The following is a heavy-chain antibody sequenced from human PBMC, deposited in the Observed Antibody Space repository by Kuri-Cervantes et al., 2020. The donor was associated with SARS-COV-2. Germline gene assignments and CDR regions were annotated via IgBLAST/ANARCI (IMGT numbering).Heavy chain of an antibody. CDR3: GRDLGSSSDY. CDR2: IKHSGST. CDR1: GGSFNDYW. Sequence: GSLRLSCAVYGGSFNDYWWSWVRQPPGTGLEWIGDIKHSGSTNCNPSLKSRITMSVDTSKNQISLELTSVTAADTAVYYCGRDLGSSSDYWGQGTLVTDSS. V-gene: IGHV4-34*10. J-gene: IGHJ4*02. D-gene: IGHD1-26*01.